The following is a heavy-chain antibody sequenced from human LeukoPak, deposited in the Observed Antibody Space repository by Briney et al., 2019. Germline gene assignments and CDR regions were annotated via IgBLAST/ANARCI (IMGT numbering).Heavy chain of an antibody. J-gene: IGHJ4*02. CDR2: IWYDGSNK. V-gene: IGHV3-33*01. Sequence: QTRGSLRLSCAASGFTFSSYGMHWVRQAPGKGLEWVAVIWYDGSNKYYADSVKGRFTISRDNAKNSLYLQMNSLRAEDTAVYYCARDNRGFNGYPRLDYWGQGTLVTVSS. CDR1: GFTFSSYG. D-gene: IGHD5-12*01. CDR3: ARDNRGFNGYPRLDY.